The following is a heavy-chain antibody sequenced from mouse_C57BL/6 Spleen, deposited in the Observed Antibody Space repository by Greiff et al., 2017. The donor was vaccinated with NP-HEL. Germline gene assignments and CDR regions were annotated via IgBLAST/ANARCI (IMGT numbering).Heavy chain of an antibody. CDR1: GYSITSGYY. Sequence: VQLQQSGPGLVKPSQSLSLTCSVTGYSITSGYYWNWIRQFPGNKLEWMGYISYDGSNNYNPSLKNRISITRDTSKNQFFLKLNSVTTEDTATYYCARIYYGILHAMDYWGQGTSVTVSS. CDR3: ARIYYGILHAMDY. J-gene: IGHJ4*01. V-gene: IGHV3-6*01. D-gene: IGHD2-1*01. CDR2: ISYDGSN.